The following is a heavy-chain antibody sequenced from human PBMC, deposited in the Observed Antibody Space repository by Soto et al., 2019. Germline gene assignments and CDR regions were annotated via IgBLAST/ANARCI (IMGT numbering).Heavy chain of an antibody. D-gene: IGHD3-10*01. CDR3: ARGGKGSGSYWFDP. Sequence: SETLSLTCTVSGGSISSYYWSWIRQPPGKGLEWIGYIYYSGSTNYNPSLKSRVTISVDTSKNQFTLKLSSVTAADTAVYYCARGGKGSGSYWFDPWGQGTLVTVSS. CDR1: GGSISSYY. CDR2: IYYSGST. V-gene: IGHV4-59*08. J-gene: IGHJ5*02.